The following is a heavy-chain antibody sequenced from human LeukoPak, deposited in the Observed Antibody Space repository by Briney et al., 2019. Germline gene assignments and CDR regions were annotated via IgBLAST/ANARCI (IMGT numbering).Heavy chain of an antibody. Sequence: GSLILSCAASGFTVSSNYMSWVRQAPGKGLEWVSVIYSGGSTYYADSVKGRFTISRDNSKNTLYLQMNSLRAEDTAVYYCARDSSGHLDYWGQGTLVTVSS. CDR2: IYSGGST. J-gene: IGHJ4*02. D-gene: IGHD3-22*01. V-gene: IGHV3-53*01. CDR3: ARDSSGHLDY. CDR1: GFTVSSNY.